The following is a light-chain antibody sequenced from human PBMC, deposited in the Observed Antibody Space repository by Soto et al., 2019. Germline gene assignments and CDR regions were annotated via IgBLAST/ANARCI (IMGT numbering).Light chain of an antibody. CDR2: DVS. CDR3: SSYTSSSFYV. V-gene: IGLV2-14*01. Sequence: QSALTKPASVSGSPGQWITISCTGTSSDVGGYNYVSWYQQHPGKAPKLMIYDVSNRPSGVSNRFSGSKSGNTASLTISGLQAEDEADYYCSSYTSSSFYVFGTGT. J-gene: IGLJ1*01. CDR1: SSDVGGYNY.